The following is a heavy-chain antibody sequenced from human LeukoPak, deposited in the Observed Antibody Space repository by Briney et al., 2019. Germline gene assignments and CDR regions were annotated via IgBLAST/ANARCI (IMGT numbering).Heavy chain of an antibody. CDR3: ARSLAAAELATPY. D-gene: IGHD6-13*01. CDR2: ISSSSSYI. J-gene: IGHJ4*02. CDR1: GFTFSSYS. V-gene: IGHV3-21*01. Sequence: PGGSLRLSCAASGFTFSSYSMNWVRQAPGKGLEWVSSISSSSSYIYYADSVKGRFTISRDDAKNSLYLQMNSLRAEDTAVYYCARSLAAAELATPYWGQGTLVPSPQ.